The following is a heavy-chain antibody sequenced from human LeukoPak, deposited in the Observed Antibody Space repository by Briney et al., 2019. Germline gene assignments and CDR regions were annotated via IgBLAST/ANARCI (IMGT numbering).Heavy chain of an antibody. CDR3: ARDPIYGGTVPYYFDY. D-gene: IGHD4-23*01. J-gene: IGHJ4*02. CDR1: GFTFSSYS. Sequence: PGGSLRLSCAASGFTFSSYSMNGVRQAPGKGLEWVSSISSSSSYIYYADSVKGRFTISRDNAKNSLYLQMNSLRAEDTAVYYCARDPIYGGTVPYYFDYWGQGTLVTVSS. V-gene: IGHV3-21*01. CDR2: ISSSSSYI.